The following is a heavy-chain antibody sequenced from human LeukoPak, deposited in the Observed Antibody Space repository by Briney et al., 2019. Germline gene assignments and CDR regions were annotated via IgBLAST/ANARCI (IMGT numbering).Heavy chain of an antibody. CDR2: IYYSGST. Sequence: PSQTLSLTCTVSDGSISSGGHYWSWIRQHPGKGLEWIACIYYSGSTYYNPSLKSRLTISVDRSKNQFSLKLSSVTAADTAVYYCARVKYYYGSGSYLDPWGQGTLVTVSS. CDR3: ARVKYYYGSGSYLDP. CDR1: DGSISSGGHY. J-gene: IGHJ5*02. D-gene: IGHD3-10*01. V-gene: IGHV4-31*03.